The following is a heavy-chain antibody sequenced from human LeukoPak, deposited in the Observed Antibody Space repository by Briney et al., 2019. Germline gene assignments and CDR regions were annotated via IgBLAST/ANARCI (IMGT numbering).Heavy chain of an antibody. V-gene: IGHV4-59*08. D-gene: IGHD1-26*01. CDR1: GGSISSYY. CDR3: ARRSPYYYGMDV. Sequence: PSETLSLTCTVSGGSISSYYWSWIRQPPGKGLEWIGYIYYSGSTNYNPSLKGRVTISVDTSKNQFSLKLSSVTAADTAVYYCARRSPYYYGMDVWGQGTTVTVSS. J-gene: IGHJ6*02. CDR2: IYYSGST.